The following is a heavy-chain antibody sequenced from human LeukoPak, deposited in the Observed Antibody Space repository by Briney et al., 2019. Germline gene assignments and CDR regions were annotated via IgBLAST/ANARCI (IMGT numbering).Heavy chain of an antibody. J-gene: IGHJ4*02. D-gene: IGHD3-22*01. CDR1: GGSISSGGYS. Sequence: PSETLSLTCAVSGGSISSGGYSWSWIRQPPGKGLEWIGYIYHSGSTYYNPSLKSRVTISVDRSKNQFSLKLSSVTAADTAVYYCARDAYDSSGYYDYWGQGTLVTVSS. CDR3: ARDAYDSSGYYDY. V-gene: IGHV4-30-2*01. CDR2: IYHSGST.